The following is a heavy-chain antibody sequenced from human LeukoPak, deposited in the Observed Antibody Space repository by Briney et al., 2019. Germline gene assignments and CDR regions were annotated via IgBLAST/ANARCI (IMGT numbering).Heavy chain of an antibody. CDR3: AKDLRGTLSSRGPSEY. CDR1: GFTFSNAW. Sequence: GGSLRLSCAASGFTFSNAWMSWVRQAPEKGLEWVSAISGNGDITYYADTVKGRFSGSRDNSKNTLYLQLNSLRAEDTAVYYCAKDLRGTLSSRGPSEYWGQGTLVTVSS. V-gene: IGHV3-23*01. D-gene: IGHD1-1*01. CDR2: ISGNGDIT. J-gene: IGHJ4*02.